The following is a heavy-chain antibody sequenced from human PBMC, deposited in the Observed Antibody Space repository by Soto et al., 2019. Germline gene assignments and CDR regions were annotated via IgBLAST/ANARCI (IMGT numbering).Heavy chain of an antibody. J-gene: IGHJ4*02. D-gene: IGHD2-15*01. V-gene: IGHV1-46*01. Sequence: GASVKVSCKASGYIFTNYYIHWVRQAPGQGLEWMAIINPLPTSGSTNYAQKFQGRVTVTRDTSTSTVYLELSSLRVDDTALYYCARDRQPDGIWTFDYWGRGVLVTVSS. CDR1: GYIFTNYY. CDR2: INPLPTSGST. CDR3: ARDRQPDGIWTFDY.